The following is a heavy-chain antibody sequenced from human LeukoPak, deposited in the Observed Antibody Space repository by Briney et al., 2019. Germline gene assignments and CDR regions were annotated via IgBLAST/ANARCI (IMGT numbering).Heavy chain of an antibody. CDR1: GFPFSSYA. V-gene: IGHV3-74*01. CDR2: IHGDGDNI. CDR3: ARAQVGAPTDL. D-gene: IGHD1-26*01. Sequence: GGSLRLSCAASGFPFSSYAMYWVRQAPGKGLVWVARIHGDGDNISYADSVRGRFTISRDNAKDTLYLHMNSLRPEDTAVYYCARAQVGAPTDLWGQGTLVTVSS. J-gene: IGHJ5*02.